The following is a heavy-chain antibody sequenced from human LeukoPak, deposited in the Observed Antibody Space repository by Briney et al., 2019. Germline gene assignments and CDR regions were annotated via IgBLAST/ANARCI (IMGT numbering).Heavy chain of an antibody. CDR2: ITSNSANM. J-gene: IGHJ4*02. D-gene: IGHD3-10*01. CDR1: GFTFSSYV. CDR3: AREAYGSGNYPFDL. V-gene: IGHV3-21*01. Sequence: GRSLRLSCAASGFTFSSYVMHWVRQAPGKGLEWVSSITSNSANMYYGDSVKGRFTISRDNAKNSLYLQMNSLRAEDTAVYYCAREAYGSGNYPFDLWGRGTLVTVSS.